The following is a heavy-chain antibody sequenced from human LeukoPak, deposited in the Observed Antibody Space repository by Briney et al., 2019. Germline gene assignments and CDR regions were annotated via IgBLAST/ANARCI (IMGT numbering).Heavy chain of an antibody. CDR2: ISSSSNNI. CDR3: VYGGGYFQH. CDR1: GFTFSRYS. D-gene: IGHD4-23*01. Sequence: PGGSLRLSCAASGFTFSRYSMDWVRQAPGKGLGWVSSISSSSNNIYYADSVKGRFTISRDNGKNSLYLLMNSLRAEDTAVYYCVYGGGYFQHWGQGTLVTVSS. J-gene: IGHJ1*01. V-gene: IGHV3-21*01.